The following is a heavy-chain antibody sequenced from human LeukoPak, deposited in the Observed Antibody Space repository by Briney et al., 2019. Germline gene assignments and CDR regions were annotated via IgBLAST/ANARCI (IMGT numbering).Heavy chain of an antibody. CDR3: ARMGYSSSWPHFDY. V-gene: IGHV4-34*01. D-gene: IGHD6-13*01. CDR2: INHSGST. CDR1: GGSFSGYY. Sequence: SETLSLTCAVYGGSFSGYYWSWIRQPPGKGLEWIGEINHSGSTNYNPSLKSRVTISVDTSKNQFSLKLSSVTAADTAVHYCARMGYSSSWPHFDYWGQGTLVTVSS. J-gene: IGHJ4*02.